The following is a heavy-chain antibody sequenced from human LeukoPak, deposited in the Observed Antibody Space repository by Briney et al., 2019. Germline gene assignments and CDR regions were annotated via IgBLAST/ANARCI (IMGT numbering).Heavy chain of an antibody. J-gene: IGHJ4*02. V-gene: IGHV4-59*08. CDR2: IYYSGTT. CDR1: GGSISTYY. CDR3: GRRSRSTWNYRRGDY. Sequence: SETLSLTCTVSGGSISTYYWNWIRQPPGKGLEWIGYIYYSGTTNYNPSLKSRVGMSVDTSKNQFSLKLSSVTAADTAVYYCGRRSRSTWNYRRGDYWGQGTLVTVSS. D-gene: IGHD1-7*01.